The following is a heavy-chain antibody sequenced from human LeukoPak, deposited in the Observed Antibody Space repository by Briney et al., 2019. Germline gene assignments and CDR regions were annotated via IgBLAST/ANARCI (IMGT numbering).Heavy chain of an antibody. CDR1: GFTFSTYW. CDR2: IKPGGSEK. Sequence: GGSLRLSCAASGFTFSTYWMTWVRQAPGKGLEWVANIKPGGSEKYYVDSVKGRFTTSRDNAKNSLYLQMNSLRVEDTAMYYCARITMVRGARKDDYWGQGTLVTVSS. D-gene: IGHD3-10*01. V-gene: IGHV3-7*01. CDR3: ARITMVRGARKDDY. J-gene: IGHJ4*02.